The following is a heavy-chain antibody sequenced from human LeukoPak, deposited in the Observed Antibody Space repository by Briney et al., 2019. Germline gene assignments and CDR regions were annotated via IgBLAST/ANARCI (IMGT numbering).Heavy chain of an antibody. J-gene: IGHJ4*02. D-gene: IGHD6-19*01. V-gene: IGHV4-4*07. CDR3: AREDYSSGWYHIDY. CDR2: IYSSGST. Sequence: SETLSLTCTVPRGSFSYYYWSWISQPAEKGLEWIARIYSSGSTDYNPSLKSRVTMSVDTSKKQFSLKLNSVTAADAAVYYCAREDYSSGWYHIDYWGQGALVTVSS. CDR1: RGSFSYYY.